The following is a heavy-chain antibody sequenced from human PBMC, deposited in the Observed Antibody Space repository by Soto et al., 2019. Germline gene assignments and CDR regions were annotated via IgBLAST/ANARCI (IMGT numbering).Heavy chain of an antibody. CDR2: AHHSGRT. CDR3: ARSEATGLDY. V-gene: IGHV4-4*02. J-gene: IGHJ4*02. D-gene: IGHD1-26*01. Sequence: QVQLQESGPGLVKPSGTLSLTCTVSGGYMSSSNWWHWVRQSPGKGLEWIGEAHHSGRTNDNPSLKSRVTISVDKSKNHFSLKLSSVTAADTAVYYCARSEATGLDYWGQGTLVTVSS. CDR1: GGYMSSSNW.